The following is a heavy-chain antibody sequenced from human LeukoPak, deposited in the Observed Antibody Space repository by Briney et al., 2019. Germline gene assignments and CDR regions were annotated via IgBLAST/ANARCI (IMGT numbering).Heavy chain of an antibody. Sequence: SETLSLTCAVSGYSISSGYYWGWIRQPPGKGLEWIGSIYHSGSTYYNPSLKSRVTISVDTSKNQFSLKLSSVTAADTAVYYCARQGASWYMKDYWYFDLWGRGTLVTVST. V-gene: IGHV4-38-2*01. CDR3: ARQGASWYMKDYWYFDL. D-gene: IGHD6-13*01. J-gene: IGHJ2*01. CDR2: IYHSGST. CDR1: GYSISSGYY.